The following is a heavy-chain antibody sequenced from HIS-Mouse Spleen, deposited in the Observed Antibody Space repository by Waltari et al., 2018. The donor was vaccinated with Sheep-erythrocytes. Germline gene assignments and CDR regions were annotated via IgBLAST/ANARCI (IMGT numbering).Heavy chain of an antibody. Sequence: GGSISSGGYYWSWIRQHPGKGLEWIGYIYYSGSTYYNPSLKSRVTISVDTSKNQFSLKLSSVTAADTAVYYCARALIITMVRGVTSNWFDPWGQGTLVTVSS. D-gene: IGHD3-10*01. CDR2: IYYSGST. V-gene: IGHV4-31*02. CDR3: ARALIITMVRGVTSNWFDP. J-gene: IGHJ5*02. CDR1: GGSISSGGYY.